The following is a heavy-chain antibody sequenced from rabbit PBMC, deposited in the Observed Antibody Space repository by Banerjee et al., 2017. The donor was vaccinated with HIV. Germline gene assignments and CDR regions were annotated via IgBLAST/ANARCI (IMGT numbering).Heavy chain of an antibody. CDR1: GFSFNDRDV. Sequence: QEQLVESGGGLVKPEGSLTLTCKASGFSFNDRDVMCWVRQAPGKGLEWIACINTATGKPVYSTWAKGRFTVSTTSSTTVTLQMTSLTAADTATYFCARGYTYSYVGVAHVTDYFNLWGQGTLVTVS. CDR3: ARGYTYSYVGVAHVTDYFNL. V-gene: IGHV1S45*01. J-gene: IGHJ4*01. CDR2: INTATGKP. D-gene: IGHD6-1*01.